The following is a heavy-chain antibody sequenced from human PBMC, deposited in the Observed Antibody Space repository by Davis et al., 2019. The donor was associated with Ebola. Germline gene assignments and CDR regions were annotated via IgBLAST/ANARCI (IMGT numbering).Heavy chain of an antibody. J-gene: IGHJ6*02. D-gene: IGHD5-24*01. CDR2: ISYSGST. V-gene: IGHV4-59*01. Sequence: MPGGSLRLSCNVSGDSISSYYWSWIRQPPGKGLEWIGYISYSGSTNYNPSLKSRVIMSTDRSRNQFSLKLNSVTAADTAVYYCARAGRGRWLQCYGMDVWGQGTTVTVSS. CDR3: ARAGRGRWLQCYGMDV. CDR1: GDSISSYY.